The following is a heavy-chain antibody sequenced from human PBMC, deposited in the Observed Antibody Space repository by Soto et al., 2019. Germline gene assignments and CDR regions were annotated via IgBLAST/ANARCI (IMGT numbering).Heavy chain of an antibody. V-gene: IGHV3-30*18. J-gene: IGHJ6*02. CDR2: ISYDGSNK. Sequence: GGSLRLSCAASGFTFSSYGMHWVRQAPGKGLEWVAVISYDGSNKYYADSVKGRFTISRDNSKNTLYLQMNSLRAEDTAVYYCANGRFLEWFSPPLWGMDVWGQGTTVTVSS. CDR1: GFTFSSYG. D-gene: IGHD3-3*01. CDR3: ANGRFLEWFSPPLWGMDV.